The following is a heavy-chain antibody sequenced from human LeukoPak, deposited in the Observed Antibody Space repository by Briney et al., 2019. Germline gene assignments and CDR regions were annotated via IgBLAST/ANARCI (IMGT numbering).Heavy chain of an antibody. D-gene: IGHD3-16*02. Sequence: PSKTLSLTCAVSGASIRSSSYYWGWIRQPPVKSMEWIGCIYYSGSTYYNPSLKGRVPISVDTSKNLFSLKLSSVTAADTAVYYCARGDVITFGGVIVIPGFLYFDYWGQGTLVTVSS. CDR2: IYYSGST. CDR3: ARGDVITFGGVIVIPGFLYFDY. V-gene: IGHV4-39*01. J-gene: IGHJ4*02. CDR1: GASIRSSSYY.